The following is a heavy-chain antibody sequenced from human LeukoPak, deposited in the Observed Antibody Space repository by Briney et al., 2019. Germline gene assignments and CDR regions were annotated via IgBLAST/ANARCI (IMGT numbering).Heavy chain of an antibody. CDR2: IIPILGIA. CDR3: ARALFSSTSSARSDSSSSGGYYYYYMDV. D-gene: IGHD2-2*01. J-gene: IGHJ6*03. CDR1: GGTFSSYA. V-gene: IGHV1-69*04. Sequence: SVKVSCKASGGTFSSYAISWVRQAPGQGLEWMGRIIPILGIANYAQKFQGRVTITADKSTSTAYMELSSLRSEDTAVYYCARALFSSTSSARSDSSSSGGYYYYYMDVWGKGTTVTVSS.